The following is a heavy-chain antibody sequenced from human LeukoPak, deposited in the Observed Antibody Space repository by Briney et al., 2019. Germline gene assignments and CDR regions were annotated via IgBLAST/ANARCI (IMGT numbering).Heavy chain of an antibody. J-gene: IGHJ5*02. Sequence: GGSLRLSCAASGFTIRGFWMHWVRQTPGEGLVWVSRIDNDGDSPTYADSVKGRFTTSRDNAKNTVYLQMNSLIAEDTGVYYCVRDRPHTWFDPWGHGTLVIVSS. CDR3: VRDRPHTWFDP. V-gene: IGHV3-74*01. CDR1: GFTIRGFW. CDR2: IDNDGDSP.